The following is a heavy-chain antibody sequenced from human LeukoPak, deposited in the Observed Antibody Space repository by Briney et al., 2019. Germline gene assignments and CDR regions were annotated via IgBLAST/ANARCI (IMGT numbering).Heavy chain of an antibody. CDR2: ISYDGSNK. Sequence: GGSLRLSCAASGFTFSSYAMHWVRQAPGKGLEWVAVISYDGSNKYYADSVKGRFTISRDNSKNTLYLQMNSLRAEDTAVYYCARSMYSSGWSEFDYWGQGTLVTVSS. D-gene: IGHD6-19*01. CDR1: GFTFSSYA. CDR3: ARSMYSSGWSEFDY. J-gene: IGHJ4*02. V-gene: IGHV3-30*04.